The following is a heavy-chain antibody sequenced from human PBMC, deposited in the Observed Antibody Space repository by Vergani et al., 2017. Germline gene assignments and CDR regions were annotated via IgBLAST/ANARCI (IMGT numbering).Heavy chain of an antibody. CDR1: GGTFSSYT. J-gene: IGHJ6*03. D-gene: IGHD4-17*01. CDR3: TTQEDYYYYMDV. Sequence: QVQLVQSGAEVKKPGSSVKVSCKASGGTFSSYTISWVRQAPGQGLEWMGRIIPILGIANYAQKFQGRVTITADKSTSTAYMELSSLRSEDTAVYYCTTQEDYYYYMDVWGKGTTFTVSS. V-gene: IGHV1-69*02. CDR2: IIPILGIA.